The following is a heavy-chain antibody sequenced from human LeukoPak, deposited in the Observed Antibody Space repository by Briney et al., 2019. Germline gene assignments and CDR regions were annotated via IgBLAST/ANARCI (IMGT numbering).Heavy chain of an antibody. J-gene: IGHJ5*02. CDR3: ARDLHCSGGSCYSRWFDP. V-gene: IGHV1-69*01. D-gene: IGHD2-15*01. CDR2: IIPIFGTA. CDR1: GGTFSSYA. Sequence: SVKVSCKASGGTFSSYAISWVRQAPGQGLEWMGGIIPIFGTANYAQKFQGRATITADESTSTAYMELSSLRSEDTAVYYCARDLHCSGGSCYSRWFDPWGQGTLVTVSS.